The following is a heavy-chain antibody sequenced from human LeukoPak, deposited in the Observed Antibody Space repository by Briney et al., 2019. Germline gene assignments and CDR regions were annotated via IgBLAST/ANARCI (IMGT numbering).Heavy chain of an antibody. CDR3: ARETGRLGYCSGGSCYAFDY. J-gene: IGHJ4*02. V-gene: IGHV1-69*05. Sequence: SVRVSCKASGGTFSSYAISWVRQAPGQGLEWMGRIIPIFGTANYAQKFQGRVTITTDESTSTAYMELSSLRSEDTAVYYCARETGRLGYCSGGSCYAFDYWGQRTLVTVSS. CDR2: IIPIFGTA. D-gene: IGHD2-15*01. CDR1: GGTFSSYA.